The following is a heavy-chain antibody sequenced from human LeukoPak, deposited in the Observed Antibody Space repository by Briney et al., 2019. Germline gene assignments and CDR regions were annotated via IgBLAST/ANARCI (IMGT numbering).Heavy chain of an antibody. CDR3: AKQQLANWFDP. Sequence: SETLSLTCTVSGGSISSSSYYWGWIRQPPGKGLEWIGSIHYSGSTNYNPSLKSRVTISVDTSKNQFSLKLSSVTAADTAVYYCAKQQLANWFDPWGQGTLVTVSS. V-gene: IGHV4-39*01. CDR1: GGSISSSSYY. J-gene: IGHJ5*02. CDR2: IHYSGST. D-gene: IGHD6-13*01.